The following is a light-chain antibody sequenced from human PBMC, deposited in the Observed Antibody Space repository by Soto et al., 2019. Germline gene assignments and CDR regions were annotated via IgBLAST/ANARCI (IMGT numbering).Light chain of an antibody. J-gene: IGKJ1*01. CDR3: QHYNSYSEA. Sequence: DIQMTQSPSTLSASVGDTVTITCRASQSVSIWLAWYQQKAGKAPKLLIYKASTLKSGVPSRFSGSGSGTEFTLTISSLQPDDFATYYCQHYNSYSEAFGQGTKVDIK. CDR1: QSVSIW. CDR2: KAS. V-gene: IGKV1-5*03.